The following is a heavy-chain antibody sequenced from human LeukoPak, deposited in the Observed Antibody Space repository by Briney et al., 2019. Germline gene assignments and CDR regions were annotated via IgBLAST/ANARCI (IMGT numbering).Heavy chain of an antibody. CDR1: GFTFSSFG. V-gene: IGHV3-30*02. D-gene: IGHD3-16*01. CDR3: AKERGLDYYYYYMDV. Sequence: GGSLRLSCAASGFTFSSFGMHWVRQAPGQGQEWVAFILYDGTNKYYADSVKGRFTISRDNSKNTLYLQMNSLRAEDTAVYYCAKERGLDYYYYYMDVWGKGTTVTVSS. CDR2: ILYDGTNK. J-gene: IGHJ6*03.